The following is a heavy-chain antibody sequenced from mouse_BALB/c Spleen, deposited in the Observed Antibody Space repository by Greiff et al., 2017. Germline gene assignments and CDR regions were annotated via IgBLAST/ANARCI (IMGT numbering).Heavy chain of an antibody. CDR1: GYTFTSYV. CDR2: INPYNDGT. Sequence: EVQLQQSGPELVKPGASVKMSCKASGYTFTSYVMHWVKQKPGQGLEWIGYINPYNDGTKYNEKFNGKATLTSDKSSSTAYMELSSLTSEDSAVYYCARYHPSYAMDYWGEGTSVTVSS. J-gene: IGHJ4*01. D-gene: IGHD2-10*02. CDR3: ARYHPSYAMDY. V-gene: IGHV1-14*01.